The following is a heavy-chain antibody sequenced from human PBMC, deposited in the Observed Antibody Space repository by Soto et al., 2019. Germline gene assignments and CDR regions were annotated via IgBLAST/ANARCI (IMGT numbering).Heavy chain of an antibody. CDR2: ISAYNGNT. V-gene: IGHV1-18*01. CDR3: ARVGAARVEYGMDV. D-gene: IGHD6-6*01. Sequence: ASVKVSCKASGYTFTSYGISWVRQAPGQGLEWMGWISAYNGNTNYAQKLQGRVTMTTDTSTSTAYMELRSLRSDDKAVYYCARVGAARVEYGMDVWGQGTRVTVSS. CDR1: GYTFTSYG. J-gene: IGHJ6*02.